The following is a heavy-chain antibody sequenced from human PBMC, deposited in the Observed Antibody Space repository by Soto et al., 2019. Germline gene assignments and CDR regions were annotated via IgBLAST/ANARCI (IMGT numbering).Heavy chain of an antibody. CDR2: IGEGGVSR. CDR1: GFDFSTYA. CDR3: ARDSVTRVSSDIPGMDV. Sequence: PGGSLRLSCVASGFDFSTYAMSWVRQAPGKGLEWVSVIGEGGVSRVYADAVKGRFTISRDNSKNTLYLQMTSLRVDDTAMYYCARDSVTRVSSDIPGMDVWGQGTTVTVYS. V-gene: IGHV3-23*01. J-gene: IGHJ6*02. D-gene: IGHD3-10*01.